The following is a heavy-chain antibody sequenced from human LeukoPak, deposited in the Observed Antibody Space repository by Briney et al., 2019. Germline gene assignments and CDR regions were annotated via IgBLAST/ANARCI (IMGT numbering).Heavy chain of an antibody. CDR1: EFTFGNAW. CDR2: IKSKTDGGTT. D-gene: IGHD6-13*01. Sequence: GGSLRLSCAVSEFTFGNAWMRWVRQAPGKGLEWVGRIKSKTDGGTTDYAAPVKGRFTISRDDSKNTLYLQMNSLKTEDTAVYYCTPTYSSSWYKYWGQGTLVTVSS. J-gene: IGHJ4*02. CDR3: TPTYSSSWYKY. V-gene: IGHV3-15*01.